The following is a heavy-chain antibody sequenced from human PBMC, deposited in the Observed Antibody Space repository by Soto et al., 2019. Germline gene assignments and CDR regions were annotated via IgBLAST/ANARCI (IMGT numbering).Heavy chain of an antibody. CDR2: IWYDGSNK. J-gene: IGHJ4*02. V-gene: IGHV3-33*01. Sequence: GGSLRLSCAASGFTFSSYGMHWVRQAPGKGLEWVAVIWYDGSNKYYADSVKGRFTISRDNSKNTLYLQMNSLRAEDTAVYYCASNSYPSSSWYGFDYWGQGTLVTVSS. CDR1: GFTFSSYG. D-gene: IGHD6-13*01. CDR3: ASNSYPSSSWYGFDY.